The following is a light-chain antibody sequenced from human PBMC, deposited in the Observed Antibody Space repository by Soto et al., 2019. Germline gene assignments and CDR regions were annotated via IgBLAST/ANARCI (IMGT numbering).Light chain of an antibody. CDR1: SSDVGGYNY. V-gene: IGLV2-14*01. CDR3: SSYTSSSTLCV. CDR2: DVS. J-gene: IGLJ1*01. Sequence: QSALTQPASVSGSPGQSITIYCTGTSSDVGGYNYVSWYQQHPGKAPKLMIYDVSNRPSGVSNRFSGSKSGNKASLTISGLQAEDEADYYCSSYTSSSTLCVFGIGTKVTVL.